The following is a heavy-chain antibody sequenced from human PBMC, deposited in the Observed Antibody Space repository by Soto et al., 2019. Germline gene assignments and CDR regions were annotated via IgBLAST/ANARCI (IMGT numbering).Heavy chain of an antibody. CDR3: ARERRRPYYDILTGYYPFGY. CDR2: ISGNNGNT. V-gene: IGHV1-18*01. Sequence: GASVKVSCKASGYTFTTYDISWVRQAPGQGLEWMGWISGNNGNTNYAQNLQGRVTMTTDTSTNTAYMELRSLRSDDTAVYYCARERRRPYYDILTGYYPFGYWGQGTLVTVSS. J-gene: IGHJ4*02. D-gene: IGHD3-9*01. CDR1: GYTFTTYD.